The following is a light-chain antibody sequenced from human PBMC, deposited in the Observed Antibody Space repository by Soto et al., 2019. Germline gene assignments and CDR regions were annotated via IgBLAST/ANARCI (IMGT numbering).Light chain of an antibody. V-gene: IGKV1-5*01. J-gene: IGKJ1*01. CDR1: QSISSW. Sequence: DIQMTQSPSTLSASVGDRVTITCRASQSISSWLAWYKQKPGKAPKLLIYDASSLESGVPSRFSGSGSGTEFTRTISSLQPDDFATYYCQQYRTFGQGTKVEIK. CDR2: DAS. CDR3: QQYRT.